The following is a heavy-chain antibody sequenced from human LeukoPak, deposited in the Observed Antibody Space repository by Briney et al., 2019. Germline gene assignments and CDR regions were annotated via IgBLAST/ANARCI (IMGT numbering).Heavy chain of an antibody. J-gene: IGHJ6*01. CDR3: AREGPSSLVYGMDV. CDR1: GFTFSSYG. CDR2: IWYDGSNK. V-gene: IGHV3-33*01. Sequence: GRSLRLSCAASGFTFSSYGMHWVRQAPGRGLEWVAVIWYDGSNKYYADSVKGRFTISRDNSKNTLYLQMNSLRAEDTAVYYCAREGPSSLVYGMDVWGKGPRSPSPQ. D-gene: IGHD2-2*01.